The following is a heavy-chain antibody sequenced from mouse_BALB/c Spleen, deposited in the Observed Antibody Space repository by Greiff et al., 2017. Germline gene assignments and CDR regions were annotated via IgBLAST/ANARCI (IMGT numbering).Heavy chain of an antibody. Sequence: VQLQQSGAELVKPGASVKMSCKASGFTFTSYWMHWVKQRPGQGLEWIGYINTSTGYTEYNQKFKDKATLTADKSSSTAYMQLSILTSEDSAVYYCASSSTATAFAYWGQGTLVTVSS. J-gene: IGHJ3*01. CDR2: INTSTGYT. D-gene: IGHD1-2*01. V-gene: IGHV1-7*01. CDR3: ASSSTATAFAY. CDR1: GFTFTSYW.